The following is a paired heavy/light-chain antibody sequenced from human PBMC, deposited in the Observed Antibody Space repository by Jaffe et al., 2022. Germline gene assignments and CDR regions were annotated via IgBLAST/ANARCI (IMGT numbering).Heavy chain of an antibody. CDR1: GGTFSSYA. D-gene: IGHD3-10*01. J-gene: IGHJ6*03. CDR2: IIPIFGTA. Sequence: QVQLVQSGAEVKKPGSSVKVSCKASGGTFSSYAISWVRQAPGQGLEWMGGIIPIFGTANYAQKFQGRVTITTDESTSTAYMELSSLRSEDTAVYYCARDRGSGSYYIQAYYYYYMDVWGKGTTVTVSS. CDR3: ARDRGSGSYYIQAYYYYYMDV. V-gene: IGHV1-69*05.
Light chain of an antibody. J-gene: IGKJ5*01. V-gene: IGKV2D-29*01. CDR2: EVS. CDR1: QSLLHSDGKTY. Sequence: DIVMTQTPLSLSVTPGQPASISCKSSQSLLHSDGKTYLYWYLQKPGQPPQLLIYEVSNRFSGVPDRFSGSGSGTDFTLKISRVEAEDVGVYYCMQSIQLPPAFGQGTRLEIK. CDR3: MQSIQLPPA.